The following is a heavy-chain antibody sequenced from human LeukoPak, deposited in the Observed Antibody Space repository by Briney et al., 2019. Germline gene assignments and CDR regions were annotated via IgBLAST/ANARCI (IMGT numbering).Heavy chain of an antibody. Sequence: PSETLSLTCFVSGGSISRNYWSWIRQSSGKGLEWIGNVYYSGSTNYNPSLNSRVTISMDTSKNQFSLKLRSVTVVDTAIYYCARIALLPKESNSWYRWFDSWGQGTLVTVSS. J-gene: IGHJ5*01. CDR1: GGSISRNY. D-gene: IGHD6-13*01. V-gene: IGHV4-59*01. CDR3: ARIALLPKESNSWYRWFDS. CDR2: VYYSGST.